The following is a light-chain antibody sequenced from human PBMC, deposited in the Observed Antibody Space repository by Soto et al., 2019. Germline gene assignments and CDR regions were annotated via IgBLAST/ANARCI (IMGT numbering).Light chain of an antibody. CDR2: DAS. V-gene: IGKV1-5*01. J-gene: IGKJ1*01. CDR1: QSISTW. Sequence: DIQMTQSPSTLSASVGDRVTLTCRASQSISTWLAWYQQRPGKAPKVLIFDASSLESGVPSRFSGSGSGTEFTLTISSLRSDDFATYFCQQYNTYSKTLGQGTKVDIK. CDR3: QQYNTYSKT.